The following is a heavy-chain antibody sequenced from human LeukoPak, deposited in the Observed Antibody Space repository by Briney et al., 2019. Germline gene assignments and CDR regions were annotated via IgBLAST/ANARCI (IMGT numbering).Heavy chain of an antibody. D-gene: IGHD3-3*01. CDR3: AKSATSHTIFDV. CDR2: IRYDGITK. J-gene: IGHJ3*01. V-gene: IGHV3-30*02. CDR1: GFIFSSFD. Sequence: QAGGSLRLSCAASGFIFSSFDMHWVRQAPGKGLEWVAFIRYDGITKNYADSVKGRFAISRDNSKNTLYLQMNSLRAEDTAVYYCAKSATSHTIFDVWGQGTMVTVSS.